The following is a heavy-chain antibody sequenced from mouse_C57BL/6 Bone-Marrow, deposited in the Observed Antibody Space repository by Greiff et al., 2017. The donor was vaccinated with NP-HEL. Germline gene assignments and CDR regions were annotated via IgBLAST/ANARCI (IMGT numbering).Heavy chain of an antibody. V-gene: IGHV2-2*01. Sequence: VKLMESGPGLVQPSQSLSITCTVSGFSLTSYGVHWVRQSPGKGLEWLGVIWSGGSTDYNAAFISRLSISKDNSKSQVFFKMNSLQADDTAIYYCARNANWDEDWYFDVWGTGTTVTVSS. CDR2: IWSGGST. J-gene: IGHJ1*03. CDR1: GFSLTSYG. D-gene: IGHD4-1*01. CDR3: ARNANWDEDWYFDV.